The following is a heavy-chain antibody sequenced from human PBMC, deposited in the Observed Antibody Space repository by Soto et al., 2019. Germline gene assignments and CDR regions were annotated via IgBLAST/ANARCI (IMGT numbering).Heavy chain of an antibody. Sequence: GGSLRFSCAASGFTFSAYGMNWVRQAPGKGLEWISYITASSATIYYADSVKGRFTISRENDKNSLYLQMNSLREGDAAVYYCARDNGMAGCFDP. CDR3: ARDNGMAGCFDP. CDR2: ITASSATI. J-gene: IGHJ5*02. CDR1: GFTFSAYG. D-gene: IGHD2-8*01. V-gene: IGHV3-48*02.